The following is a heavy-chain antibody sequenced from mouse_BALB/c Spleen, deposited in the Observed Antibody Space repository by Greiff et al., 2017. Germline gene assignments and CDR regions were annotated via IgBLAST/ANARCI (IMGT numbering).Heavy chain of an antibody. CDR3: ARFDGNYDAMDY. CDR2: ISSGSSTI. CDR1: GFTFSSFG. Sequence: EVQGVESGGGLVQPGGSRKLSCAASGFTFSSFGMHWVRQAPEKGLEWVAYISSGSSTIYYADTVKGRFTISRDNPKNTLFLQMTSLRSEDTAMYYCARFDGNYDAMDYWGQGTSVTVSS. D-gene: IGHD2-1*01. J-gene: IGHJ4*01. V-gene: IGHV5-17*02.